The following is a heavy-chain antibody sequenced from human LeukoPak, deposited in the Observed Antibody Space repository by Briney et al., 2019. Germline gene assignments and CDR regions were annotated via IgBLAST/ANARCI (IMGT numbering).Heavy chain of an antibody. CDR2: IIPILGRA. J-gene: IGHJ6*02. CDR3: ARERLVAARYYYYGMDV. V-gene: IGHV1-69*04. Sequence: SVKVSCKASGGTFSSYAISWVRQAPGQGLEWMGRIIPILGRANYAQKFQGRVTITADKSTSTAYMELSSLRSEDTAVYYCARERLVAARYYYYGMDVWGQGTTVTVSS. CDR1: GGTFSSYA. D-gene: IGHD2-15*01.